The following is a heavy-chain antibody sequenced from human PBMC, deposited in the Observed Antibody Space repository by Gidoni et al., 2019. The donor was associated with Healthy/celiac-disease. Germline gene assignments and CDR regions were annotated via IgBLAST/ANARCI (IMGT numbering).Heavy chain of an antibody. Sequence: EVQLVESGGGLVQPGGSLRLSCAASGFTFSSYSMNWVRKAPGKGLEWVSYISSSSSTIYYADSVKGRFTISRDNAKNSLYLQMNSLRDEDTAVYYCARGGGEGSDDSSGYYYYSGAFDIWGQGTMVTVSS. D-gene: IGHD3-22*01. CDR2: ISSSSSTI. J-gene: IGHJ3*02. CDR1: GFTFSSYS. V-gene: IGHV3-48*02. CDR3: ARGGGEGSDDSSGYYYYSGAFDI.